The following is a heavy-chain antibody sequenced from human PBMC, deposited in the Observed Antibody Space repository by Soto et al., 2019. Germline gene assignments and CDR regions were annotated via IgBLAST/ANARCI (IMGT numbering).Heavy chain of an antibody. J-gene: IGHJ2*01. D-gene: IGHD2-21*01. CDR3: ASTGMYCGGECFSDWYFDL. CDR1: GFTLTDLS. V-gene: IGHV1-24*01. CDR2: FDPENGET. Sequence: QVQLVQSGAEVRKPGASVKVSCKVSGFTLTDLSMHWVRQAPGKGFEWMGGFDPENGETIYAQKFQGRVTMTEDSFTDTPYIELSSLSSEDTAVYSCASTGMYCGGECFSDWYFDLWGRGTLVTFSS.